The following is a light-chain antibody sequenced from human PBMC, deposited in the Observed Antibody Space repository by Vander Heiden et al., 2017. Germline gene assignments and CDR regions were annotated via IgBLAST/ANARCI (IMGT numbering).Light chain of an antibody. V-gene: IGLV1-40*01. Sequence: QSVLTQPPSVSGAPGQRVTISCTGTSSNIGAGYDVYWYQQLPGTAPKLPIYGNNNRPSGVPDRFSGSKSGTSASLAITGLQAEDEADYYCQSYDSGPYVFGTGTRVTVL. CDR1: SSNIGAGYD. CDR3: QSYDSGPYV. J-gene: IGLJ1*01. CDR2: GNN.